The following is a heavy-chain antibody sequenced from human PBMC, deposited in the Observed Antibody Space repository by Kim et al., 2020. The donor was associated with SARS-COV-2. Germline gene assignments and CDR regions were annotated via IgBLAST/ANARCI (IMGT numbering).Heavy chain of an antibody. Sequence: TLSLTCTVSGGSISSGDYYWSWIRQPPGKGLEWIGYIYYSGSTYYNPSIKSRVTISVDTSKNQFSLKLSSVTAADTAVYYCARDQSPVVTATYWYFDLWGRGTLVTVSS. CDR3: ARDQSPVVTATYWYFDL. V-gene: IGHV4-30-4*01. CDR2: IYYSGST. D-gene: IGHD2-21*02. CDR1: GGSISSGDYY. J-gene: IGHJ2*01.